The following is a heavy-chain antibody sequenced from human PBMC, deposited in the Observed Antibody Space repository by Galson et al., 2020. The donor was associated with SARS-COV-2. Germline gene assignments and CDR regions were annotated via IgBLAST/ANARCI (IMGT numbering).Heavy chain of an antibody. CDR2: VTSDGGKK. J-gene: IGHJ6*02. CDR1: GVGVTTST. V-gene: IGHV3-30-3*01. CDR3: ARDRGPAANLQGLDV. D-gene: IGHD2-2*01. Sequence: TGGSLRLSCELPGVGVTTSTIHWVRQAPGKGLEWVAVVTSDGGKKYYADSVKGRLTISTDSSKNTLYLQMNSLRPEDTGVYYCARDRGPAANLQGLDVWDQGTTVTVSS.